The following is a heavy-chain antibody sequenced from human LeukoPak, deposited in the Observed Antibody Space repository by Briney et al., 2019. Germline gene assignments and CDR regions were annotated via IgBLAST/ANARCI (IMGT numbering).Heavy chain of an antibody. CDR2: IIPIFGTA. Sequence: SVKVSCKASGGTFSSYAISWVRQAPGQGLEWMGGIIPIFGTANYAQKFQGRVTITADESTSTAYMELSSLRSEDTAVYYCASVLRFLEWPVLYWGQGTLVTVSS. J-gene: IGHJ4*02. V-gene: IGHV1-69*13. CDR3: ASVLRFLEWPVLY. CDR1: GGTFSSYA. D-gene: IGHD3-3*01.